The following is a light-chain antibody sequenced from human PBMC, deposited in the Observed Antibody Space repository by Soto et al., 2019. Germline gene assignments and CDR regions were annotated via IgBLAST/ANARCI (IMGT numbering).Light chain of an antibody. V-gene: IGLV1-47*01. CDR3: ATWDDSLNVFSV. CDR2: RNN. Sequence: QSVLTQPPSASGTPGQGVTISCSGSTSNIGSNYVYWYQQLPGTAPKLLIYRNNQRPSGVPDRFSGSKSGTSASLAISGLRSDDEAYYFYATWDDSLNVFSVCGTGREVTV. J-gene: IGLJ1*01. CDR1: TSNIGSNY.